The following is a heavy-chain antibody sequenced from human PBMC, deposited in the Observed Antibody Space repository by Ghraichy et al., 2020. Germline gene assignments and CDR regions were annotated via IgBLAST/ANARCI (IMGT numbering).Heavy chain of an antibody. J-gene: IGHJ5*02. CDR1: GGTFSSYA. Sequence: PVKVSCKASGGTFSSYAISWVRQAPGQGLEWMGGIIPIFGTANYAQKFQGRVTITADESTSTAYMELSSLRSEDTAVYYCARIPCADPSNYVEKACPTNWFDPWGQGTLVTVSS. CDR2: IIPIFGTA. D-gene: IGHD4-11*01. V-gene: IGHV1-69*13. CDR3: ARIPCADPSNYVEKACPTNWFDP.